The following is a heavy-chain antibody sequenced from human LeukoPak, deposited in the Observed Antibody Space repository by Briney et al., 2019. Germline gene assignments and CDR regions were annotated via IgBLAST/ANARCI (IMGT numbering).Heavy chain of an antibody. CDR1: GGSISSGSYY. D-gene: IGHD3-3*01. CDR2: IYTSGST. CDR3: ARDSDFWTQGGYYYYMDV. V-gene: IGHV4-61*02. Sequence: SETLSLTCTVSGGSISSGSYYWSWIRQPAGKGLEWIGRIYTSGSTNYNPSLKSRVTISVDTSKNQFSLKLSSVTAADTAVYYCARDSDFWTQGGYYYYMDVWGKGTTVTVSS. J-gene: IGHJ6*03.